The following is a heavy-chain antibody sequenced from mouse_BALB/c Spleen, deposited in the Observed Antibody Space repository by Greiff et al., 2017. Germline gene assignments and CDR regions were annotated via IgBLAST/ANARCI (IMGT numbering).Heavy chain of an antibody. Sequence: EVQVVESGGGLVQPGGSRKLSCAASGFTFSSFGMHWVRQAPEKGLEWVAYISSGSSTIYYADTVKGRFTISRDNPKNTLFLQMTSLRSEDTAMYYCARFGYGSSYGAMDYWGQGTSVTVSS. J-gene: IGHJ4*01. CDR2: ISSGSSTI. D-gene: IGHD1-1*01. CDR3: ARFGYGSSYGAMDY. CDR1: GFTFSSFG. V-gene: IGHV5-17*02.